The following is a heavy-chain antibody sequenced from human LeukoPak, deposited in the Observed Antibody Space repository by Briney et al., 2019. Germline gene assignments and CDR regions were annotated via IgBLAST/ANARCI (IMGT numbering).Heavy chain of an antibody. CDR1: GFAFSTYW. Sequence: GGSLRLSCAASGFAFSTYWMDWVRQAPGKGLEWVGNINQDGSVKHYVDSVGGRFTISRGNARNSVYLQMSALRVEDTAVYYCTRDFVFWGQGSLVTASS. J-gene: IGHJ4*02. CDR2: INQDGSVK. V-gene: IGHV3-7*01. CDR3: TRDFVF. D-gene: IGHD3-3*01.